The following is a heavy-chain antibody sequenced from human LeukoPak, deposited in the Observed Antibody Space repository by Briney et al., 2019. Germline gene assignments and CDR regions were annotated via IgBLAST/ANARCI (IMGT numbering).Heavy chain of an antibody. D-gene: IGHD3-22*01. CDR1: GGSFSGYY. V-gene: IGHV4-59*01. CDR3: ARDPVDSSGYFHYFDY. CDR2: IYYSGST. J-gene: IGHJ4*02. Sequence: PSETLSLTCAVYGGSFSGYYWSWIRQPPGKGLEWIGYIYYSGSTNYNPSLKSRVTISVDTSKNQFSLKLSSVTAADTAVYYCARDPVDSSGYFHYFDYWGQGTLVTVSS.